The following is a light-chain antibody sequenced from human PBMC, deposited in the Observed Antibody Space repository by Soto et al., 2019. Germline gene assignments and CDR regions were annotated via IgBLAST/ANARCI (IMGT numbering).Light chain of an antibody. CDR1: QSSGSNF. CDR2: SSS. J-gene: IGKJ5*01. Sequence: EIVLTQSPGTLSLSPGERATVSCKTSQSSGSNFLAWYQQKPGQAPRLLIYSSSQRATGIPDRFSGRASGADFTLTIDRLEPEDFAGYYCQLYGNSPPFGQGTRLEIK. CDR3: QLYGNSPP. V-gene: IGKV3-20*01.